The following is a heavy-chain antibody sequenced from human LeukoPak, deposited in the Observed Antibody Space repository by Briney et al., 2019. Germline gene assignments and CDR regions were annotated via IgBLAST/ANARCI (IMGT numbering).Heavy chain of an antibody. V-gene: IGHV4-39*01. CDR2: IYYSGRT. Sequence: SETLSLTCSVSGDSVSRSDSYWDWIRQPPGKGLEWIGTIYYSGRTYYSPSLKSRVTMSVDPSNNQFSLTLRSVTAADTAVYYCARRRYYDGSGYLEWGQGTLLSVSS. CDR3: ARRRYYDGSGYLE. CDR1: GDSVSRSDSY. J-gene: IGHJ1*01. D-gene: IGHD3-22*01.